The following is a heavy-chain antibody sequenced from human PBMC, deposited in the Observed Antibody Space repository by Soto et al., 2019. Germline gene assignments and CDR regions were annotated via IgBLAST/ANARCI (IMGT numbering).Heavy chain of an antibody. D-gene: IGHD4-17*01. CDR1: GFTFDDYA. V-gene: IGHV3-9*01. J-gene: IGHJ6*03. CDR2: ISWNSGSI. Sequence: EVQLVESGGGLVQPGRSLRLSCAASGFTFDDYAMHWVRQAPGKGLEWVSGISWNSGSIGYADSVKGRFTISRDNAKNSLYLQMNSLRAEDTALYYCAKDTGHTMTRSDYYYYYMDVWGKGTTVTVSS. CDR3: AKDTGHTMTRSDYYYYYMDV.